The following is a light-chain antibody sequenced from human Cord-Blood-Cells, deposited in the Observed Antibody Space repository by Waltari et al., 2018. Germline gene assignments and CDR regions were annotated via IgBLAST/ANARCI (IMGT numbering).Light chain of an antibody. CDR1: QRVSSY. J-gene: IGKJ5*01. CDR3: QQRSNWPLT. CDR2: DAS. V-gene: IGKV3-11*01. Sequence: EIVLTQSPATLSLSPGERATHSCRASQRVSSYLAWYQQKPGQAPRLLIYDASNRATGIPARFSGSGSGTDFTLTISSLEPEDFAVYYCQQRSNWPLTFGQGTRLEIK.